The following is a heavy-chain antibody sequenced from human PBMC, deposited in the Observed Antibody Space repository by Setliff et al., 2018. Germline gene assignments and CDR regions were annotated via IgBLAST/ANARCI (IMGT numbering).Heavy chain of an antibody. D-gene: IGHD1-7*01. V-gene: IGHV3-72*01. CDR1: GFTFSDHY. CDR3: AKLRRDGHGLDY. J-gene: IGHJ4*02. CDR2: IRNKVNSYVT. Sequence: LSLSCAASGFTFSDHYMDWVRQAPGKGLEWVGRIRNKVNSYVTQYAASVEGRFTISRDDSKNSLYLQVNSLKTEDTAVYYCAKLRRDGHGLDYWGQGTLVTVSS.